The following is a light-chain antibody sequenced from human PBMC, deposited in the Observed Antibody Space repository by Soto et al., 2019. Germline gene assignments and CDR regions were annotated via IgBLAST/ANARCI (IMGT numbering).Light chain of an antibody. J-gene: IGLJ3*02. CDR3: QSYDSNNVV. V-gene: IGLV6-57*04. CDR2: ENN. CDR1: SGSVASNH. Sequence: NFMLTQPHSVSESPGKTVTISCTRSSGSVASNHVQWYQQRPGSAPTTLIYENNQRPSGVPDRFSGSVDSSSNSASLTISGLKTEDVADYYCQSYDSNNVVFGGGTKLTVL.